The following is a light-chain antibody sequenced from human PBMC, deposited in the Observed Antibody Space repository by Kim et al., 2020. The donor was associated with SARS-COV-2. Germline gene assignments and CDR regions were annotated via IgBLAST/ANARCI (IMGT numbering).Light chain of an antibody. CDR2: RDT. CDR3: QVWDSSTAV. J-gene: IGLJ3*02. Sequence: SVGLGQSARITWRGHNIGRKNVHWYQQKPCQAPVLVIYRDTDRPSGIPERFSGSNSGNTATLTISRAQAGDEADYYCQVWDSSTAVFGGGTQLTVL. V-gene: IGLV3-9*01. CDR1: NIGRKN.